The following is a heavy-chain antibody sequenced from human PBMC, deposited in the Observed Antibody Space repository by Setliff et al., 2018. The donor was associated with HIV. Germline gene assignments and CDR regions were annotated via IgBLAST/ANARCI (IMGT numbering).Heavy chain of an antibody. CDR2: INHSGST. V-gene: IGHV4-34*01. Sequence: SETLSLTCAVYGGSVSGYYWSWIRQPPGKGLEWIGEINHSGSTNYNPSLKSRVTISVDTSKNQFSLKLSSVTAADTAVYYCALDPGYRRDYWGQGTLVTVSS. D-gene: IGHD5-12*01. CDR1: GGSVSGYY. J-gene: IGHJ4*02. CDR3: ALDPGYRRDY.